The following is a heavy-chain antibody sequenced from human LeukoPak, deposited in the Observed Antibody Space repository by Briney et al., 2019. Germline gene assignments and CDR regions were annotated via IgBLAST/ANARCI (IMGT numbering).Heavy chain of an antibody. Sequence: GGSLRLSCAASGFTFSSYAMHWVRQAPGKGLEWVAVISYDGSNKYYADSVKGRFTISRVNSKNTLYLQMNSLRAEDTAVYYCARDWTQYYDFWSAPEPYFDYWGQGTLVTVSS. V-gene: IGHV3-30*04. CDR3: ARDWTQYYDFWSAPEPYFDY. CDR1: GFTFSSYA. D-gene: IGHD3-3*01. CDR2: ISYDGSNK. J-gene: IGHJ4*02.